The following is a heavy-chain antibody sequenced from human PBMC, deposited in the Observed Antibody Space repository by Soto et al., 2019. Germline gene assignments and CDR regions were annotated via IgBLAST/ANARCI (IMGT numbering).Heavy chain of an antibody. Sequence: QVQLQESGPGLVKTSQTLSLTCTVSGGSISSVDYYCSWIRQHPGRGLEWIGYIYYSGSTYYNPSLKSRVIMSVDTSNNQFSLKLSSVTAADTAVYHCARERNDDILTGALDDWGQGTLVTVSS. CDR3: ARERNDDILTGALDD. D-gene: IGHD3-9*01. CDR1: GGSISSVDYY. J-gene: IGHJ4*02. CDR2: IYYSGST. V-gene: IGHV4-31*03.